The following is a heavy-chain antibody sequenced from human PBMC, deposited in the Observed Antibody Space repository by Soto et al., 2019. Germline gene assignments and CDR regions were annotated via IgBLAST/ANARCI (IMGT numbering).Heavy chain of an antibody. CDR1: GFTFSSYA. CDR2: ISGSGGST. V-gene: IGHV3-23*01. Sequence: GGSLRLSCAASGFTFSSYAMSWVRQAPGKGLEWVSAISGSGGSTYYADSVKGRFTISRDNSKNTLYLQMNSLRAEDTAVYYCARGSSLTNPSHPDYYYYGMDVWGQGTTVTVSS. CDR3: ARGSSLTNPSHPDYYYYGMDV. D-gene: IGHD2-8*01. J-gene: IGHJ6*02.